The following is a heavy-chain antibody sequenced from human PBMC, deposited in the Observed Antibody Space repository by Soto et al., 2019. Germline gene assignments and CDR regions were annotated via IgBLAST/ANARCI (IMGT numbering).Heavy chain of an antibody. CDR2: ISSGGSTI. CDR1: GFSFSDYE. D-gene: IGHD6-13*01. J-gene: IGHJ5*02. CDR3: ARDRAAGGS. Sequence: VQLVEPGGGLAQPGGSLRLSCVASGFSFSDYEMNWVRQAPGKGLEWVAYISSGGSTIHYADSVRGRFTVSRDNARKSLYLQMNTLSVGDTALYYCARDRAAGGSWGQGTLVTVSS. V-gene: IGHV3-48*03.